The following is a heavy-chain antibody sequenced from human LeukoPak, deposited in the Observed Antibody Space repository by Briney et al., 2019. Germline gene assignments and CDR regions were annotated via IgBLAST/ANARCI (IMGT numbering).Heavy chain of an antibody. CDR3: AKDLYYYDSSGAFDI. Sequence: GRSLRLSCAASGFTFSSYGMHWVRQAPGKGLEWVAVISYDGSNKYYADSVKGRFTISRGNSKNTLYLQMNSLRAEDTAVYYCAKDLYYYDSSGAFDIWGQGTMVTVSS. J-gene: IGHJ3*02. V-gene: IGHV3-30*18. CDR1: GFTFSSYG. CDR2: ISYDGSNK. D-gene: IGHD3-22*01.